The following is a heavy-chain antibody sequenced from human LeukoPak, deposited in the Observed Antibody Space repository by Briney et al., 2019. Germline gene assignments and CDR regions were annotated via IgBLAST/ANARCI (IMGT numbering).Heavy chain of an antibody. Sequence: GGSLRLSCAASGFTFSSYSMNWVRQAPGKGLEWVSFISTSSSYIHNADSVKGRFTISRDNAENSLYLQMNSLRAEDTAVYYCAREWGYYYDSSGYLYYFDYWGQGTLVTVSS. J-gene: IGHJ4*02. D-gene: IGHD3-22*01. CDR3: AREWGYYYDSSGYLYYFDY. V-gene: IGHV3-21*04. CDR1: GFTFSSYS. CDR2: ISTSSSYI.